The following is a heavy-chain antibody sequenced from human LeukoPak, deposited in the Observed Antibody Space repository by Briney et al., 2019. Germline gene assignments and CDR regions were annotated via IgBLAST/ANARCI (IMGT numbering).Heavy chain of an antibody. J-gene: IGHJ4*02. D-gene: IGHD3-22*01. CDR2: INNDGSST. V-gene: IGHV3-74*03. CDR1: GFTFSNYW. CDR3: ARRVGSDSSGYYFDY. Sequence: GGSLRLSCAASGFTFSNYWIHWVRQAPGKGLVWVSLINNDGSSTKYADSVKGRLTISRDNAKNTLYLQMNSLRAEDTAVYYRARRVGSDSSGYYFDYWGQGTLVTVSS.